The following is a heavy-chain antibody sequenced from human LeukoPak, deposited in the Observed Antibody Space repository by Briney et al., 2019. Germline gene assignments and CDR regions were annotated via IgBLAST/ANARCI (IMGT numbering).Heavy chain of an antibody. Sequence: GGSLRLSCAAPGFTFSSYGMHWVRQAPGKGLEWVAFIRYDGSNKYYADSVKGRFTISRDNSKNTLYLQMNSLRAEDTAVYYCAKDPHGGYSGSYFDYWGQGTLVTVSS. CDR1: GFTFSSYG. J-gene: IGHJ4*02. CDR2: IRYDGSNK. CDR3: AKDPHGGYSGSYFDY. V-gene: IGHV3-30*02. D-gene: IGHD1-26*01.